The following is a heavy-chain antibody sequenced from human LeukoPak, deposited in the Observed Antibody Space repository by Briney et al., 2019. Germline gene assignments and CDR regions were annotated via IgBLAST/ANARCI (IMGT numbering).Heavy chain of an antibody. CDR1: GSSFTSYW. D-gene: IGHD2-2*01. J-gene: IGHJ4*02. CDR3: ARRGYCSSTSCYAIDY. CDR2: IYPGDSDT. Sequence: GASLQFSGQGSGSSFTSYWIGWVRQLPGKGLEWMGIIYPGDSDTRYSPSFGGQVTISVDNSISTAYMQWSSLKASDTAMYYCARRGYCSSTSCYAIDYWGQGTLVTVSS. V-gene: IGHV5-51*01.